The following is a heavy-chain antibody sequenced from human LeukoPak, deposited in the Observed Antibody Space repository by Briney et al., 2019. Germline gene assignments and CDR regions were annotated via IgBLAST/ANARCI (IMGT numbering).Heavy chain of an antibody. CDR2: INHSGST. CDR3: ARASNSIYYYFDY. Sequence: SETLSLTCAVYGGSFSGYYWSWIRQPPGKGLEWIGEINHSGSTNYNPSLKSRVTISVGTSKNQFSLKLSSVTAADTAVYYCARASNSIYYYFDYWGQGTLVTVSS. V-gene: IGHV4-34*01. J-gene: IGHJ4*02. CDR1: GGSFSGYY. D-gene: IGHD2/OR15-2a*01.